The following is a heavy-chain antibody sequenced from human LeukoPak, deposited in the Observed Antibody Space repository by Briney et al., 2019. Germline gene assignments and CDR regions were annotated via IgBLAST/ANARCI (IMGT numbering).Heavy chain of an antibody. CDR2: IYYSGST. V-gene: IGHV4-59*08. CDR3: ATLDSSGWFPGAFDI. D-gene: IGHD6-19*01. Sequence: SETLSLTCTVSGGSISSYYWSWIRQPPGKGLEWIGYIYYSGSTNYDPSLKRRVTISVDTPKNQFSLKLSSVTAADTAVYYCATLDSSGWFPGAFDIWGQGTMVTVSS. J-gene: IGHJ3*02. CDR1: GGSISSYY.